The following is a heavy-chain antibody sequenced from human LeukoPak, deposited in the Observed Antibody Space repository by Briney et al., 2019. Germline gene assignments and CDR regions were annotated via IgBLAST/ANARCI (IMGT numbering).Heavy chain of an antibody. V-gene: IGHV4-59*13. D-gene: IGHD3-22*01. CDR2: IYSRGST. J-gene: IGHJ4*02. Sequence: SETLSLTRTVSGGSINTFYWSWIRQPPGKGLEWVGYIYSRGSTNYNPSLKSRVTISVDTSKNQFSLKLTSVTAADAAVYYCARGRYYDSSGYYLDYWGQGTLVTVSS. CDR3: ARGRYYDSSGYYLDY. CDR1: GGSINTFY.